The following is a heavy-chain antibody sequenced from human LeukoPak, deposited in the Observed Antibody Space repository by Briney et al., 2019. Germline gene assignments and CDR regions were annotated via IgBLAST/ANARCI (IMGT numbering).Heavy chain of an antibody. CDR2: ISSSGSTI. D-gene: IGHD6-19*01. Sequence: PGGSLRLSCAASGFTFSDYYMSWIRQAPGKGLGWVSYISSSGSTIYYADSVKGRFTISRDNAKNSLYLQMNSLRAEDTAVYYCARARAVAAPQDYWGQGTLVTVSS. V-gene: IGHV3-11*01. CDR1: GFTFSDYY. CDR3: ARARAVAAPQDY. J-gene: IGHJ4*02.